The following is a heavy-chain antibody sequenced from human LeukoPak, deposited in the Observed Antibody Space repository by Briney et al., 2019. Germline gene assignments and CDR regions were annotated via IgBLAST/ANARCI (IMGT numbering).Heavy chain of an antibody. J-gene: IGHJ5*02. CDR2: IRHDGNNA. V-gene: IGHV3-33*01. D-gene: IGHD4-17*01. CDR1: GFTFGVYG. CDR3: ARDLGGGRYCDHWPKETVLRVSSGSAPPTP. Sequence: GTSLRLSCVASGFTFGVYGMHWVRQAPGKGLEWVAVIRHDGNNANYGDSVRGRFTVSRDNSENTPYLQMHSLSADGTVLYYWARDLGGGRYCDHWPKETVLRVSSGSAPPTPW.